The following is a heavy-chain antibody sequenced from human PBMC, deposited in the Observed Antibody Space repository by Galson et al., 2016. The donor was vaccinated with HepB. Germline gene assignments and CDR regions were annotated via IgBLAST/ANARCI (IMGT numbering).Heavy chain of an antibody. CDR2: IYNSGST. V-gene: IGHV4-31*03. J-gene: IGHJ2*01. CDR1: GGSISRGGYY. CDR3: ARERTDYGDSETFFDL. D-gene: IGHD4-17*01. Sequence: TLSLTCTVSGGSISRGGYYWSWIRQHPGKGLEWMGYIYNSGSTHYNPSLKSRVSISADTSKNQFSLKLSSVTAADTALYYCARERTDYGDSETFFDLWGRGTLVTVSS.